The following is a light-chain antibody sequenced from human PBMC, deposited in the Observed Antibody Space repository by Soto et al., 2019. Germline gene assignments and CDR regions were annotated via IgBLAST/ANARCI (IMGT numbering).Light chain of an antibody. CDR1: QSVSSY. Sequence: ESVLTQSPATLSLSPGERATLSCRASQSVSSYLAWYQQKPSQAPRLLIYDASNRATGIPARFSGSGSGTDFTLTISSLEPEDFAVYYCQQRSSWPPSFGGGTKVEIK. J-gene: IGKJ4*01. V-gene: IGKV3-11*01. CDR3: QQRSSWPPS. CDR2: DAS.